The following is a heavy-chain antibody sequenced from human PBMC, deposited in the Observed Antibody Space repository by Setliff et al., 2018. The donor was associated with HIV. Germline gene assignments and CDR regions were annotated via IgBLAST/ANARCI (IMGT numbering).Heavy chain of an antibody. V-gene: IGHV3-48*04. Sequence: GGSLRLSCAASGFTFSSYSMNWIRQAPGKGLEWISSISSSGRTIKYADSVKGRFTISRNNAKRSLYLQMNSLRVEDTAVYYCARDIPPEYPGFDLWGQGTVVTVSS. CDR1: GFTFSSYS. CDR3: ARDIPPEYPGFDL. J-gene: IGHJ3*01. D-gene: IGHD6-6*01. CDR2: ISSSGRTI.